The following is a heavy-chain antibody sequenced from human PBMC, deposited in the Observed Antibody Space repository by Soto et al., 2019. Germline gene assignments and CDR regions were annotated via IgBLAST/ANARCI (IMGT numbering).Heavy chain of an antibody. J-gene: IGHJ6*03. D-gene: IGHD3-3*01. CDR2: MNPNSGNT. CDR3: ARTVDFWGGYSYYYYMDV. V-gene: IGHV1-8*01. CDR1: GYTFTSYD. Sequence: GASVKVSCKASGYTFTSYDINWVRQATGQGLEWMGWMNPNSGNTGYAQKFQGRVTMTRNTSISTAYMELSSLRSEDTAVFYCARTVDFWGGYSYYYYMDVGGKGTTVTVSS.